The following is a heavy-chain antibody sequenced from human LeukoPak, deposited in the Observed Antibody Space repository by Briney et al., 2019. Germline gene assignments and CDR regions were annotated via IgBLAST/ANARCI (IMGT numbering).Heavy chain of an antibody. Sequence: SETLSLICTVSGGSISDYNWSWILQASGKVLEWIGRIHPSGSTNYNPSLKSRVNMVIDRSKNLFSLDVTSVTAADTAVYYCARDQNNGYSSSWYWSYWGQGTQVTVSS. CDR3: ARDQNNGYSSSWYWSY. CDR2: IHPSGST. D-gene: IGHD6-13*01. CDR1: GGSISDYN. J-gene: IGHJ4*01. V-gene: IGHV4-4*07.